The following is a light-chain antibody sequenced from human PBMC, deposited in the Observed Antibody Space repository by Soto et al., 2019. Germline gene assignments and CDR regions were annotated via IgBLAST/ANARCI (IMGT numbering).Light chain of an antibody. CDR2: DVT. V-gene: IGLV2-14*03. J-gene: IGLJ1*01. Sequence: QAVVTQPASVSGSPGQSITISCTGTSSDIGGYNYVSWYRQHPGNAPKLLIYDVTHRPAGVSSRFSGSKSGSTASLTISGLQAEDEADYFCTSYTGTTTLDVFGTGTKLTVL. CDR1: SSDIGGYNY. CDR3: TSYTGTTTLDV.